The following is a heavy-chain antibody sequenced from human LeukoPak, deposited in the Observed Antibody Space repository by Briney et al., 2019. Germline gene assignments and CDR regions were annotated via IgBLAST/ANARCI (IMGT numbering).Heavy chain of an antibody. V-gene: IGHV3-23*01. J-gene: IGHJ4*02. CDR1: GFTFSGYV. CDR2: MSGGGDST. Sequence: PGGSLRLPCAGSGFTFSGYVMSWVRQAPGKGLEWVSAMSGGGDSTYDADSVKGRFTISRDNSKNTLYLQMNSLRAEDTAVYYCAKGSGSYRPYYFDYWGQGTLVIVSS. D-gene: IGHD3-10*01. CDR3: AKGSGSYRPYYFDY.